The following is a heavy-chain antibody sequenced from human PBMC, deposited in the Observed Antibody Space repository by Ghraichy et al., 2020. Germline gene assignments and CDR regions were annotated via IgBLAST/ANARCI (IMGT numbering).Heavy chain of an antibody. J-gene: IGHJ4*02. CDR2: IYSGGST. V-gene: IGHV3-53*01. CDR3: ARGLGYCTNGVCRPDYYDSSGHLDY. D-gene: IGHD2-8*01. Sequence: GESLRLSCAASGFTVSSNYMSWVRQAPGKGLEWVSVIYSGGSTYYADSVKGRFTISRDNSKNTLYLQMNSLRAEDTVVYYCARGLGYCTNGVCRPDYYDSSGHLDYWGQGTLVTVSS. CDR1: GFTVSSNY.